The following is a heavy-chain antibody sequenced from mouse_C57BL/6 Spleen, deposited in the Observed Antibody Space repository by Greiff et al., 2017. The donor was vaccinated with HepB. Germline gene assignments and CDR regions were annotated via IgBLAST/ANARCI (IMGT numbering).Heavy chain of an antibody. V-gene: IGHV5-17*01. CDR1: GFTFSDYG. Sequence: EVKLMESGGGLVKPGGSLKLSCAASGFTFSDYGMHWVRQAPEKGLEWVAYISSGSSTIYYADTVKGRFTISRDNAKNTLFLQMTSLRSEDTAMYYCARGNYYGSRDWYFDFWGTGTTVTVSS. CDR2: ISSGSSTI. J-gene: IGHJ1*03. D-gene: IGHD1-1*01. CDR3: ARGNYYGSRDWYFDF.